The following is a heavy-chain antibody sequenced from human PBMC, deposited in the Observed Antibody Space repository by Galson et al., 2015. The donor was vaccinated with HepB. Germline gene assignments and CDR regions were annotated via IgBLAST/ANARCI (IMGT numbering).Heavy chain of an antibody. V-gene: IGHV1-46*03. CDR3: ATGSSSGYYYYGMDV. Sequence: SVKVSCKASGYTFTSYYMQWVRQAPGQGLEWMGIINPSGGSTSYAQKFQGRVTMTRDTSTSTVYMELSSLRSEDTAVYYCATGSSSGYYYYGMDVWGQGTTVTVSS. CDR1: GYTFTSYY. D-gene: IGHD6-13*01. CDR2: INPSGGST. J-gene: IGHJ6*02.